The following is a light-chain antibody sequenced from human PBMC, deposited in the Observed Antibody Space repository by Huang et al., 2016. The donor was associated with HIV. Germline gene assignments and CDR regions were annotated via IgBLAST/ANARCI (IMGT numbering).Light chain of an antibody. CDR3: QQTYSTAIT. Sequence: DIQMTQSPSSLSASVGDRVTITCRASQRISTYLNWYQQKPGKAPKLLIFAASTLQSGVPSTVSGSGSGTDFTLTISSLQPEDFATYDCQQTYSTAITFGQGTRLEIK. V-gene: IGKV1-39*01. CDR1: QRISTY. J-gene: IGKJ5*01. CDR2: AAS.